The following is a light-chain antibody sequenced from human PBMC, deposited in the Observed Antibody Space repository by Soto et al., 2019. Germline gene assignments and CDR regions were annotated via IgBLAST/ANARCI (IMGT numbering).Light chain of an antibody. CDR1: SSNIGTNY. CDR2: SNN. Sequence: QSVLTQPPSASGTPGQRVTISCSGSSSNIGTNYVYWYQQLPGTAPKLLIYSNNQRPSGVPDRFSGSKSGTSASLAISRLRSEDEADYFCAAWDDSLNGPGVFGGGTKLTVL. J-gene: IGLJ3*02. CDR3: AAWDDSLNGPGV. V-gene: IGLV1-47*01.